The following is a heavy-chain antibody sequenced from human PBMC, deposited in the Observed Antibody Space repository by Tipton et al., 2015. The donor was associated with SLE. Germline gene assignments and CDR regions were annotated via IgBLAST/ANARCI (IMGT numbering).Heavy chain of an antibody. CDR1: GFSFSSYW. J-gene: IGHJ2*01. V-gene: IGHV3-74*01. CDR3: ARCNTRRHFDV. Sequence: SLRLSCAASGFSFSSYWMHWVRQAPGKGLVWVSRINDGATITNYADSVKGRFTVSRDSSKNTLYLQMNSLRAEDTAVYYCARCNTRRHFDVWGRGTLVTVSS. D-gene: IGHD2-2*01. CDR2: INDGATIT.